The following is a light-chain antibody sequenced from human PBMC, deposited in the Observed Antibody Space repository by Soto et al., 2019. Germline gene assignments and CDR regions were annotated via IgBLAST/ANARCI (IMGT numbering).Light chain of an antibody. J-gene: IGKJ1*01. CDR2: DAS. Sequence: DIQMTQSPSTLSASVGDSVTITCRASQSVSGWLAWYQQKPGKAPKLLIYDASSLQSGVPSRFSGGGSGTEFTLTIRSLQPDDFATYYRQQYDSYWTFGQGTRVVVK. CDR3: QQYDSYWT. V-gene: IGKV1-5*01. CDR1: QSVSGW.